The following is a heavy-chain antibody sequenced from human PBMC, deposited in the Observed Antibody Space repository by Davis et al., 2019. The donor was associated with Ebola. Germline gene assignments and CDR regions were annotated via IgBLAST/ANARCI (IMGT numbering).Heavy chain of an antibody. J-gene: IGHJ4*02. CDR1: GFPFTTYT. V-gene: IGHV3-21*01. CDR2: ISSYSDYI. CDR3: ARASRYCSGGSCYQGEFDY. Sequence: GVLKISCAASGFPFTTYTMNWVRQAPGKGLEWVSSISSYSDYIYYADSVKGRFTISRDNSKNTLYLQMNSLRAEDTAVYYCARASRYCSGGSCYQGEFDYWGQGTLVTVSS. D-gene: IGHD2-15*01.